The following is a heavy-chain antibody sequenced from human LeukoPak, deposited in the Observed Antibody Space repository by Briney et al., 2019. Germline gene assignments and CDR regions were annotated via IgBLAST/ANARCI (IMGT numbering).Heavy chain of an antibody. CDR3: ARDLVVGATPGYDY. J-gene: IGHJ4*02. D-gene: IGHD1-26*01. CDR2: ISAYNGNT. Sequence: GASVKVSRKASGYTFTSHGISWVRQAPGQGLEWMGWISAYNGNTNYAQKLQGRVTMTTDTSTSTAYMELRSLRSDDTAVYYCARDLVVGATPGYDYWGQGTLVTVSS. CDR1: GYTFTSHG. V-gene: IGHV1-18*01.